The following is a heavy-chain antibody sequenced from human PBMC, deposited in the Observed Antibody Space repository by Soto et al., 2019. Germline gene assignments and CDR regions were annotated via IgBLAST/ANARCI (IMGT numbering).Heavy chain of an antibody. CDR1: GFTFDDYA. CDR2: ISWNSGSI. CDR3: AKEGDYGDQMDYYYYMDV. D-gene: IGHD4-17*01. Sequence: GGSLRLSCAASGFTFDDYAMHWVRQAPGKGLEWVSGISWNSGSIGYADSVKGRFTISRDNAKNSLYLQMNSLRAEDTALYYCAKEGDYGDQMDYYYYMDVWGKGTTVTVSS. V-gene: IGHV3-9*01. J-gene: IGHJ6*03.